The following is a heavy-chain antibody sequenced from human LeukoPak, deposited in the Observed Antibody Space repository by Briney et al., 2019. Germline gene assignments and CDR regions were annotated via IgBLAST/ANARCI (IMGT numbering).Heavy chain of an antibody. V-gene: IGHV1-46*01. CDR1: GYTFTSYY. CDR2: INPSGGST. CDR3: ARDGGGYDILTGYSRRPKYYFDY. D-gene: IGHD3-9*01. Sequence: ASVKVSCKASGYTFTSYYMHWVRQAPGQGLEWMGIINPSGGSTSYAQKFQGRVTMTRDTSTSTVYMELSSLRSEDTAEYYCARDGGGYDILTGYSRRPKYYFDYWGQGTLVTVSS. J-gene: IGHJ4*02.